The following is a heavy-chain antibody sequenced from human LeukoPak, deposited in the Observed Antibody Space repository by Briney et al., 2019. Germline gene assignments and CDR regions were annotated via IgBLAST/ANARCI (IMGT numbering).Heavy chain of an antibody. CDR3: ARVFYGDYESSYYFDY. CDR1: GGSISSYY. CDR2: IYTSGST. D-gene: IGHD4-17*01. J-gene: IGHJ4*02. V-gene: IGHV4-4*07. Sequence: PSETLSLTCTVSGGSISSYYWSRIRQPAGKGLEWIGRIYTSGSTNYNPSLKSRVTMSVDTSKNQFSLKLSSVTAADTAVYYCARVFYGDYESSYYFDYWGQGTLVTVSS.